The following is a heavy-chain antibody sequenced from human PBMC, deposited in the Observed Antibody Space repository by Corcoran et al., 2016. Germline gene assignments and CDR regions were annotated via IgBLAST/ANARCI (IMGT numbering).Heavy chain of an antibody. D-gene: IGHD2-2*01. CDR2: IYHSGST. V-gene: IGHV4-38-2*02. CDR1: GYSISSGYY. CDR3: AYADQPASPFLFDP. Sequence: QVQLQELGPGLVKPSETLSLTCTVSGYSISSGYYWGWIRQPPGKGLEWIGSIYHSGSTYYNPSLKSRVTISVDTSKNQFSLKLSSVTAADTAVYYCAYADQPASPFLFDPWGQGTLVTVSS. J-gene: IGHJ5*02.